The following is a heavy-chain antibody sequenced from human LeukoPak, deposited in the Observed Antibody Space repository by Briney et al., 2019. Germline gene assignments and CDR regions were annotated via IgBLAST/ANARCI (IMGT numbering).Heavy chain of an antibody. Sequence: SQTLSLTCTVSGGSISSGDYYWRWIRQPPGKGLEWIGEINHSGSTNYNPSLKSRVTISVDTSKNQFSLKLSSVTAADTAVHYCARGDFYDFWSGTHYYGMDVWGQGTTVTVSS. V-gene: IGHV4-30-4*01. CDR3: ARGDFYDFWSGTHYYGMDV. J-gene: IGHJ6*02. CDR2: INHSGST. CDR1: GGSISSGDYY. D-gene: IGHD3-3*01.